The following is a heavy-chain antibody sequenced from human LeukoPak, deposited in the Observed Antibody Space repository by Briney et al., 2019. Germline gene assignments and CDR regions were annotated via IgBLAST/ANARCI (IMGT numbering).Heavy chain of an antibody. V-gene: IGHV4-39*01. CDR3: ARHEYSGSYYGLSWFDP. CDR2: IYYSGST. CDR1: GGSIKSIDYY. Sequence: AETLSLTCTICGGSIKSIDYYCRRIRQHTGKGLEWIASIYYSGSTYYNPSLKSLVTISVDTSKNQLSLKLSSLTSADTAVYYCARHEYSGSYYGLSWFDPWGQGTLVTVSS. J-gene: IGHJ5*02. D-gene: IGHD1-26*01.